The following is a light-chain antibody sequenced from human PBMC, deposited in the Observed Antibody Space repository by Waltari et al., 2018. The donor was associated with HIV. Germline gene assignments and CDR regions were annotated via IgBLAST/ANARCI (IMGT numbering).Light chain of an antibody. J-gene: IGLJ1*01. CDR2: DVS. Sequence: HSALTQPASVSGSPGQSITISCTGTSSDVGGYNYVAWYQQHPGKAPKLMIYDVSNRPSWFSNRFSGSKSGNTASLTISGLQAEYESDYYCSSYTSSSPYAFGTGTKVTVL. V-gene: IGLV2-14*03. CDR3: SSYTSSSPYA. CDR1: SSDVGGYNY.